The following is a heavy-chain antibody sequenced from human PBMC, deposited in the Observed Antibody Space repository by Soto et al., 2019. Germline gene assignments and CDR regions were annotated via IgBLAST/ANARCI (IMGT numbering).Heavy chain of an antibody. J-gene: IGHJ3*02. CDR3: ARDIHPIVEDILGAFDS. CDR1: GFTFSSYA. Sequence: PGGSLRLSCAASGFTFSSYAMHWVRQAPGKGLEWVAVISYDGSNKYYADSVKGRFTISRDNSKNTLYLQMNSLRAEDTAVYYCARDIHPIVEDILGAFDSWGQGTMVT. V-gene: IGHV3-30-3*01. D-gene: IGHD1-26*01. CDR2: ISYDGSNK.